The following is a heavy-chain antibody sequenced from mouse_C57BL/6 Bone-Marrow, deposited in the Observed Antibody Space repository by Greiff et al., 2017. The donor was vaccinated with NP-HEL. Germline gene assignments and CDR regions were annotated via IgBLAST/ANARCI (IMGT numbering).Heavy chain of an antibody. CDR3: AREGPLTGYWYFDV. J-gene: IGHJ1*03. Sequence: VKVVESGAELARPGASVKMSCKASGYTFTSYTMHWVKQRPGQGLEWIGYINPSSGYTKYNQKFKDKATLTADKSSSTAYMQLSSLTSEDSAVYYCAREGPLTGYWYFDVWGTGTTVTVSS. D-gene: IGHD4-1*01. V-gene: IGHV1-4*01. CDR1: GYTFTSYT. CDR2: INPSSGYT.